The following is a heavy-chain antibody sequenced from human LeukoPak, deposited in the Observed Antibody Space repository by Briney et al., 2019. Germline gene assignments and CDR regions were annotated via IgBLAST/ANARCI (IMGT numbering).Heavy chain of an antibody. D-gene: IGHD3-22*01. CDR3: ARGPITMIVVVTIFDY. Sequence: GASVKVSCKASGYTFTGYYMHWVRQAPGQGLEWMGIINPSGGSTSYAQKFQGRVTMTRDTSTSTVYMELSSLRSEDTAVYYCARGPITMIVVVTIFDYWGQGTLVTVSS. V-gene: IGHV1-46*01. CDR1: GYTFTGYY. CDR2: INPSGGST. J-gene: IGHJ4*02.